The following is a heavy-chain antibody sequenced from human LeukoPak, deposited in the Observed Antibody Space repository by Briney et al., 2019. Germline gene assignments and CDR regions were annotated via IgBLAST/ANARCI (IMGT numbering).Heavy chain of an antibody. Sequence: PGGSLRLSCAASGFTFSSYAMSWVRQAPGKGLEWVSAISGSGGSTYYADSVKGRFTISADKSISTAYLQWSSLKASDTAMYYCARLKSVVAAMVGYYYMDVWGKGTTVTVSS. CDR3: ARLKSVVAAMVGYYYMDV. CDR1: GFTFSSYA. J-gene: IGHJ6*03. CDR2: ISGSGGST. V-gene: IGHV3-23*01. D-gene: IGHD2-15*01.